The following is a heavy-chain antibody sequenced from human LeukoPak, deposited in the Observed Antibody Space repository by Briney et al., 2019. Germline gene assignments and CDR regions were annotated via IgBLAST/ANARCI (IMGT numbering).Heavy chain of an antibody. D-gene: IGHD3-10*01. CDR3: ARGRRITMVRGVRGGLDV. J-gene: IGHJ6*04. CDR2: INHSGST. V-gene: IGHV4-34*01. Sequence: SETLSLTCAVYGGSFSGYYWSWIRQPPGKGLEWIGEINHSGSTNYNPSPKSRVTISVDTSKNQFSLKLSSVTAADTAVYYCARGRRITMVRGVRGGLDVWGKGTTVTVSS. CDR1: GGSFSGYY.